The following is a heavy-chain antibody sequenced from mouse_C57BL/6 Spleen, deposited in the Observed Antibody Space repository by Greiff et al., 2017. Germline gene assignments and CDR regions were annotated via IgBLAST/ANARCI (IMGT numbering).Heavy chain of an antibody. CDR1: GYTFTDYE. V-gene: IGHV1-15*01. CDR3: TRLGYYGSSLYYAMDY. CDR2: IDPETGGT. D-gene: IGHD1-1*01. Sequence: VQLQRSGAELVRPGASVTLSCKASGYTFTDYEMHWVKQTPVHGLEWIGAIDPETGGTAYNQKFKGKAILTADKSSSTAYMELRSLTSEDSAVYYCTRLGYYGSSLYYAMDYWGQGTSVTVSS. J-gene: IGHJ4*01.